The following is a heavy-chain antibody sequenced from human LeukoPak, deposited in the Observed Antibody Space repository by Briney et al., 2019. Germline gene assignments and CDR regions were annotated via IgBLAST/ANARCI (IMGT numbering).Heavy chain of an antibody. V-gene: IGHV1-69*01. CDR1: GGTFSSYA. J-gene: IGHJ5*02. Sequence: ASVKVSCKASGGTFSSYAISWVRQAPGQGLEWMGGIIPIFGTANYAQKFQGRVTITAGESTSTAYMELRSLRSDDTAVYYCARVSVDIVANDPWGQGTLVTVSS. CDR3: ARVSVDIVANDP. CDR2: IIPIFGTA. D-gene: IGHD5-12*01.